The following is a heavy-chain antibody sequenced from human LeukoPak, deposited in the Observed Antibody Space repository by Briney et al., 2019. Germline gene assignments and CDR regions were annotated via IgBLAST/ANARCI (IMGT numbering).Heavy chain of an antibody. V-gene: IGHV3-53*01. CDR1: GFTVSSNY. J-gene: IGHJ6*03. D-gene: IGHD2-2*01. CDR3: ARGGIVLGPWGYYYMDV. CDR2: IYSGGST. Sequence: GGSLRLSCAASGFTVSSNYMSWVRQTPGKGLEWVSVIYSGGSTYYADSAKGRFTISRDNSKNTLYLQMNSLRAEDTAVYYCARGGIVLGPWGYYYMDVWGKGTTVTVSS.